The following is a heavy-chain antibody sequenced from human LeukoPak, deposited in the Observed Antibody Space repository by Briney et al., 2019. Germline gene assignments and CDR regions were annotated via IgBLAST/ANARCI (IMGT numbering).Heavy chain of an antibody. J-gene: IGHJ6*02. CDR2: IHYSGSA. D-gene: IGHD2-21*02. V-gene: IGHV4-59*08. Sequence: SETLSLTCTVSDGSISSNYWSWIRQPPGKGLEWIGFIHYSGSANYNLSLKSRVSISVDTSNNQFSLKLTSVTAADTAVYYCARLGRLGVVTASSYYHGMDVWGHGTTVTVSS. CDR1: DGSISSNY. CDR3: ARLGRLGVVTASSYYHGMDV.